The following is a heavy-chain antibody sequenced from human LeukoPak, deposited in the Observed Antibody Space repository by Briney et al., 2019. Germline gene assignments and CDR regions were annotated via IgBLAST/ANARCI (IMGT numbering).Heavy chain of an antibody. V-gene: IGHV3-23*01. CDR3: AKAGWYYYYYGMDV. J-gene: IGHJ6*02. CDR1: GFTFSNYA. Sequence: GGSLRLSCAASGFTFSNYAMSWLRQSPGKGLEWVSAICGSCGSIYYALSVKGRFPIPRDNPKHTLSVQMNSLSGEHTAVFFSAKAGWYYYYYGMDVWGQGTTVTVSS. D-gene: IGHD6-19*01. CDR2: ICGSCGSI.